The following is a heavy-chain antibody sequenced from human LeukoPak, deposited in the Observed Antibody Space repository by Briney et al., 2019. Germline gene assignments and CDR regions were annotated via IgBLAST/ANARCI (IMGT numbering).Heavy chain of an antibody. Sequence: GGSLRLSCAASGYTFSSYSIDWVRQAPGKGLQWVSSISVRSNYIYYADSVRGRFRISRDDARDSLYLQMNSLRAEDTAVYYCVRLRRNSDTSGFYYYYDFWGQGTLVTVSS. CDR3: VRLRRNSDTSGFYYYYDF. CDR2: ISVRSNYI. CDR1: GYTFSSYS. D-gene: IGHD3-22*01. V-gene: IGHV3-21*01. J-gene: IGHJ4*02.